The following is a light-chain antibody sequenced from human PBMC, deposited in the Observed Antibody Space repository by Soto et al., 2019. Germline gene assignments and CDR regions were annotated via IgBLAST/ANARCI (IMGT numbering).Light chain of an antibody. CDR3: QQRSDWPPFT. J-gene: IGKJ4*01. CDR1: QSVSSH. CDR2: DAS. V-gene: IGKV3-11*01. Sequence: EIVLTQSPATLSLSPGEGATVSCRASQSVSSHLAWYQQKRGQAPRLLIYDASSRASGIPARFSGSGSGTDFTLTISSLEPEDFAVYYCQQRSDWPPFTFGGGTKVDIK.